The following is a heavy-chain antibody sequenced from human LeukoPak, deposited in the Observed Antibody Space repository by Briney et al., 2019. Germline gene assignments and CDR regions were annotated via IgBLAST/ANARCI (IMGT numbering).Heavy chain of an antibody. Sequence: PGGSLRLSCAASGFTFGIYAMSWVRQAPGKGLEWVSGISGSASTYYADSVKGRFTISRDNSKNTLYLQMNSLRAEDTAVYYCAKAGVTTPRGYYYYYYMDVWGKGTTVTISS. V-gene: IGHV3-23*01. D-gene: IGHD4-17*01. J-gene: IGHJ6*03. CDR3: AKAGVTTPRGYYYYYYMDV. CDR2: ISGSAST. CDR1: GFTFGIYA.